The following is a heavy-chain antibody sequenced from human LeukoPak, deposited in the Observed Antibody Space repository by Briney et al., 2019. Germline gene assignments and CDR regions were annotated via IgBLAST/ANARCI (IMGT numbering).Heavy chain of an antibody. V-gene: IGHV1-2*02. Sequence: ASVKVSCKASGYTFTGYYMHWVRQAPGQGLEWMGWINPNSGGTNYAQKFQGRVTMTRDTAISTAYMELSRLRSDDTAVYYCARGLERITRVRGVIMGFNYWGQGTLVTVSS. D-gene: IGHD3-10*01. CDR3: ARGLERITRVRGVIMGFNY. CDR1: GYTFTGYY. CDR2: INPNSGGT. J-gene: IGHJ4*02.